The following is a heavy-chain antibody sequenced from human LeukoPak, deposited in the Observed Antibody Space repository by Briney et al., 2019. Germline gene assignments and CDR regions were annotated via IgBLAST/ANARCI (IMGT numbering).Heavy chain of an antibody. CDR1: GFSVSRNY. CDR3: TRDVIRGTNLGY. V-gene: IGHV3-66*02. CDR2: IYSGGRT. J-gene: IGHJ4*02. Sequence: GGSLRLSCAASGFSVSRNYTTWVRQAPGKGLEWVSVIYSGGRTDYADSVKGRFTISRDSSKNTLYLQMNSLRAEDTAVYYCTRDVIRGTNLGYWGQGTLVTVSS. D-gene: IGHD3-10*01.